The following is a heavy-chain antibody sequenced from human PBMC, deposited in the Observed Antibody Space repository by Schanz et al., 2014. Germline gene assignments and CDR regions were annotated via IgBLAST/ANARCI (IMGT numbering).Heavy chain of an antibody. D-gene: IGHD3-10*01. CDR2: ISHDGNNK. CDR1: GITLSGYG. CDR3: VREENYPSFLGYYYYMDV. Sequence: VQLVESGGGLVQPGGSLRLSCAASGITLSGYGLHWVRQAPGKGLEWAALISHDGNNKHYVDSVEGRFTISRDNSKSMLFLEMSSLRVEDTAVYYCVREENYPSFLGYYYYMDVWGKGTSVTVSS. V-gene: IGHV3-30*13. J-gene: IGHJ6*03.